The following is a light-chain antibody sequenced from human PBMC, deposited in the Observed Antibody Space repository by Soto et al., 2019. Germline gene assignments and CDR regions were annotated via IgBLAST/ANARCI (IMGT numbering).Light chain of an antibody. Sequence: SALTQPASVSGSPGQSITISCTGTSSDVGSYNLVSWYQQHPGKATKLMIYEVSKRPSGVSNRYSGYKSGNTASMTISRLQAEDEADYYCCSYAGSSTFSYVFGTGTKVTVL. J-gene: IGLJ1*01. CDR2: EVS. V-gene: IGLV2-23*02. CDR3: CSYAGSSTFSYV. CDR1: SSDVGSYNL.